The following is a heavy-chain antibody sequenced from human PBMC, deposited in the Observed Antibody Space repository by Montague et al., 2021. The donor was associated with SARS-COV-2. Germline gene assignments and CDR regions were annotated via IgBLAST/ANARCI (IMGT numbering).Heavy chain of an antibody. J-gene: IGHJ4*02. CDR2: IYYSGST. Sequence: SETLSLTCTVSGGSISSYYWSWIRQPPGKGLEWIGYIYYSGSTNYNPSLKSRVTISVDTSKNQFSLKLSSVTAADTAVYYCASQVPDFWSGIDYWGQETLVTVPS. CDR3: ASQVPDFWSGIDY. V-gene: IGHV4-59*01. D-gene: IGHD3-3*01. CDR1: GGSISSYY.